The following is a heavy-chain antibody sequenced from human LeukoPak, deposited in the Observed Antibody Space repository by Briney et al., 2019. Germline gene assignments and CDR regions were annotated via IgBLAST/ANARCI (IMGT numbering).Heavy chain of an antibody. V-gene: IGHV3-23*01. J-gene: IGHJ4*02. CDR1: GFTFSSYA. CDR3: AKEGGSGSYYRTYYFDY. Sequence: GGSLRLSCAASGFTFSSYAMSWVRQAPGKGLEWVSAISGSGGSTYYADSVKGRFTISRDNSKNTLYLQMNSLRAEDTAVYYCAKEGGSGSYYRTYYFDYWGQGTLATVSS. D-gene: IGHD1-26*01. CDR2: ISGSGGST.